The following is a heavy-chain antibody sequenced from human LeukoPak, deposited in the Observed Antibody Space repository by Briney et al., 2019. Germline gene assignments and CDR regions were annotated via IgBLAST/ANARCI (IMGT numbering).Heavy chain of an antibody. Sequence: GGSLRLSCAASGFTFSSYAMSWVRQAPGKGLEWVSAISGSGGSTYYADSVKGRFTISRENSKNTLYLQMNSLRAEDTAVYYCAKDEGLLGYCSGGSCYFDYWGQGTLVTVSS. CDR3: AKDEGLLGYCSGGSCYFDY. V-gene: IGHV3-23*01. J-gene: IGHJ4*02. CDR2: ISGSGGST. CDR1: GFTFSSYA. D-gene: IGHD2-15*01.